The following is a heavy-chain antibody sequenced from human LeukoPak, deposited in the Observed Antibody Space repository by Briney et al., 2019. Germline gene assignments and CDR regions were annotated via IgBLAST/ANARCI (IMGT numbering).Heavy chain of an antibody. Sequence: GGSLRLSCTASGFSFSDFAMSWVRQAPGKGLEWVSTMTGSGDTTYYADSVKGRFTVSRDNSKNTLYLQMNSLRAEDTAVYYCAKERDTAMVTIDYWGQGTLVTVSS. CDR3: AKERDTAMVTIDY. CDR1: GFSFSDFA. CDR2: MTGSGDTT. V-gene: IGHV3-23*01. J-gene: IGHJ4*02. D-gene: IGHD5-18*01.